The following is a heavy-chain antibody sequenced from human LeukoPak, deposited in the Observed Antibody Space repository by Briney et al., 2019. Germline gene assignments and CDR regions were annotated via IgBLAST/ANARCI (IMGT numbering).Heavy chain of an antibody. CDR2: INPNSGDT. J-gene: IGHJ4*02. CDR3: ARGVMRVFSDGQVDY. Sequence: ASVEVSCKTSGYTFTAYYIHWVRQAPGQGLEWMGWINPNSGDTGYAQKFQGRVTMTRNTSISTAYMELSSLRSEDTAVYYCARGVMRVFSDGQVDYWGQGTLVTVSS. V-gene: IGHV1-8*02. D-gene: IGHD3-22*01. CDR1: GYTFTAYY.